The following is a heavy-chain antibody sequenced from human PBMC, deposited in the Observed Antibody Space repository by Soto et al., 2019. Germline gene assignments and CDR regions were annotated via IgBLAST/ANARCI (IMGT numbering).Heavy chain of an antibody. CDR1: GFSLTTSGVG. V-gene: IGHV2-5*02. D-gene: IGHD3-3*01. CDR2: IYWDDDK. J-gene: IGHJ4*02. CDR3: AHRVLRTVFGLVTTTAIYFDF. Sequence: QITLNESGPTQVNPRQTLTLTCTFSGFSLTTSGVGVGWIRQSPGKAPEWLALIYWDDDKRYSPSLKSRLTITKDTSKNQVVRTMADLDPADTATYSCAHRVLRTVFGLVTTTAIYFDFWGQGTPVAVSS.